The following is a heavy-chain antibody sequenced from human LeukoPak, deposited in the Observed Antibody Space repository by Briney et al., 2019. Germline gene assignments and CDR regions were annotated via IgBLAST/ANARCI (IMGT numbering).Heavy chain of an antibody. Sequence: PGGSLRLSCAASGFTFSTYAMSWVRQAPGGGLDWVSSITDSGGSTYYADSVKGRYTISRDNPKHTLYLQMNSLRTEDTAVYYCTTSGNYFGDYWGQGTPVTVSS. J-gene: IGHJ4*02. CDR2: ITDSGGST. CDR1: GFTFSTYA. D-gene: IGHD1-26*01. V-gene: IGHV3-23*01. CDR3: TTSGNYFGDY.